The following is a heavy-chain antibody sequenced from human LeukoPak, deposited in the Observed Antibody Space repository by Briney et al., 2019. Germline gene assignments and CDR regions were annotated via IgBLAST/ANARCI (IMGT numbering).Heavy chain of an antibody. CDR2: ISGSGGST. V-gene: IGHV3-23*01. D-gene: IGHD2-2*01. J-gene: IGHJ6*03. Sequence: GGSLRLSCAASGFTFSSYAMSWVRQAPGKGLEWVTAISGSGGSTYYADSVKGRFTISRDNSKNTLYLQMNSLRAEDTAVYYCAKALTKATDYMDVWGKGTTVTVSS. CDR3: AKALTKATDYMDV. CDR1: GFTFSSYA.